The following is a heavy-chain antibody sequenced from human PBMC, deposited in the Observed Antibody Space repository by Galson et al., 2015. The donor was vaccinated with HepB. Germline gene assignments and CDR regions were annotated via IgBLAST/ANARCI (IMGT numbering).Heavy chain of an antibody. Sequence: PALVKPTQTLTLTCTFSGFSLSTSGVGVGWIRQPPGEALEWLALISWDDDKGYSPSLRSRISITKDTSKKQVVLTMTNMDPVDTATYYCAHSVIAAPVRGAFDIWGQETLVTVSS. CDR3: AHSVIAAPVRGAFDI. V-gene: IGHV2-5*02. J-gene: IGHJ3*02. CDR1: GFSLSTSGVG. D-gene: IGHD3-10*01. CDR2: ISWDDDK.